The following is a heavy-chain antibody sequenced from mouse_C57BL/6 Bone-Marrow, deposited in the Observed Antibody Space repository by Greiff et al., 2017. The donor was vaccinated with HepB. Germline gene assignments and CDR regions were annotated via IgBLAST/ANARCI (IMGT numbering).Heavy chain of an antibody. V-gene: IGHV5-17*01. CDR1: GFTFSDYG. CDR3: AKPKPYYFDY. Sequence: EVMLVESGGGLVKPGGSLKLSCAASGFTFSDYGMHWVRQAPEKGLEWVAYISSGSSTIYYADTVKGRFTISRDNAKNTLFLQMTSLRSEDTAMYYCAKPKPYYFDYWGQGTTLTVSS. CDR2: ISSGSSTI. J-gene: IGHJ2*01.